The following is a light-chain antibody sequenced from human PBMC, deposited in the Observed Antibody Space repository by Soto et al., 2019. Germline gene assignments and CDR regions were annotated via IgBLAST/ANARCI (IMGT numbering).Light chain of an antibody. Sequence: DIQMTQSPSTLSASVGDRVTITCRASQNINTLLAWYQQIPGKAPKLLIYGASTLESGVPSRFSGSGSGTEFTLTISSLQPDDLAIYYCQHYEYYWTFGQGTTVEIK. CDR2: GAS. CDR3: QHYEYYWT. V-gene: IGKV1-5*01. CDR1: QNINTL. J-gene: IGKJ1*01.